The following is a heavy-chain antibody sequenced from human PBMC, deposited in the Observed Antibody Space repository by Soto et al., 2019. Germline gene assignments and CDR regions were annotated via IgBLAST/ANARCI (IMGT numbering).Heavy chain of an antibody. Sequence: QAQLVQSGAEVKKPGASVKVSCKASGNTFNSYGITWVRQAPGQGLEWMGWISPHNGNTDSAQKFHGRVTMTTDTSTSTAYMELRSLRSDDTAVYYCARLRGAWDAFDIWGQGTIVIVSS. CDR1: GNTFNSYG. J-gene: IGHJ3*02. CDR2: ISPHNGNT. CDR3: ARLRGAWDAFDI. V-gene: IGHV1-18*01. D-gene: IGHD3-10*01.